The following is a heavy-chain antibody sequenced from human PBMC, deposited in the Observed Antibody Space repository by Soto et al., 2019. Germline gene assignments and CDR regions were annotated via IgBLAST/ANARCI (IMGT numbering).Heavy chain of an antibody. V-gene: IGHV4-61*01. J-gene: IGHJ6*04. CDR3: GLYGDGDSDSYYGMDV. CDR1: GGSVSSGSYY. Sequence: SETLSLTCTVSGGSVSSGSYYWSWIRQPPGKGLEWIGYNYYSGSTNYNPSLKSRVTISVDTSKNQFSLKLSSVTAADTAVYYCGLYGDGDSDSYYGMDVWGKGTTVTAS. CDR2: NYYSGST. D-gene: IGHD4-17*01.